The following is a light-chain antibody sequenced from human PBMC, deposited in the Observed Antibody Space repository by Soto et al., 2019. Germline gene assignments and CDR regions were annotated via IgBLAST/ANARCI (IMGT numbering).Light chain of an antibody. CDR3: RFYNRGRTVV. V-gene: IGLV2-14*01. J-gene: IGLJ2*01. Sequence: QSALTQPASVSGSPGQSITISCTGTSDDVGAYSYVSWYQQVPGKAPKLIIYDVINRPSGVSHRFSGSKSGSTASLTISGLQAEDEGYYFFRFYNRGRTVVFGGGTKLTVL. CDR2: DVI. CDR1: SDDVGAYSY.